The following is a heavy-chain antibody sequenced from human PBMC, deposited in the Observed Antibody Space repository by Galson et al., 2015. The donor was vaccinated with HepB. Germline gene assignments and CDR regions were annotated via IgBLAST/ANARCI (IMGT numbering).Heavy chain of an antibody. CDR3: IRLGDLSGYSSR. D-gene: IGHD2-2*01. Sequence: SLRLSCAASGFIFSGSAIDWVRQASGKGPEWVDRIRSKANYYATLYVPSLKGRFTISRGDSKNMAYLHMRSLKTEDTAVYYCIRLGDLSGYSSRWGQGTLVTVSS. CDR1: GFIFSGSA. CDR2: IRSKANYYAT. V-gene: IGHV3-73*01. J-gene: IGHJ4*02.